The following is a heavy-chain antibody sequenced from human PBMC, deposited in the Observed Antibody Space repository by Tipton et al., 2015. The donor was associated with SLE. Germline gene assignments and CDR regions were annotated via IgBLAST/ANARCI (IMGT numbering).Heavy chain of an antibody. V-gene: IGHV4-34*01. J-gene: IGHJ4*02. Sequence: TLSLTCAVYGGSFSGYYWSWIRQPPGKGLEWIGEINHSGGTNYNPSLKSRVTVSVDTSKNQFSLKLSSVTAADTAVYYCARGYYYGSGSYYNAPHFDYWGQGTLVTVSS. D-gene: IGHD3-10*01. CDR2: INHSGGT. CDR3: ARGYYYGSGSYYNAPHFDY. CDR1: GGSFSGYY.